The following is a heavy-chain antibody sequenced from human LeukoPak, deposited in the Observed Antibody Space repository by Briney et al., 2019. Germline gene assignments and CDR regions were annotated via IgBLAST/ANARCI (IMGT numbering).Heavy chain of an antibody. CDR3: ERDRWAPLTVFDY. J-gene: IGHJ4*02. CDR2: ISSSSSYI. V-gene: IGHV3-21*01. D-gene: IGHD4-23*01. CDR1: GFTFSSYS. Sequence: GGSLRLSCAASGFTFSSYSMNWVRQAPGKGLEWVSSISSSSSYIYYADSVKGRFTISRDNAKNSLYLQMNSLRAEDTAVYYCERDRWAPLTVFDYWGQGTLVTVSS.